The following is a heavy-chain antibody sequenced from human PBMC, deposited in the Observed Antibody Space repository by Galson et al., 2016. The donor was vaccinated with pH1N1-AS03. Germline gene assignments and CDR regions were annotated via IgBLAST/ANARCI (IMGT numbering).Heavy chain of an antibody. CDR2: IYTRGSP. J-gene: IGHJ4*02. Sequence: TLSLTCTVSGVSISSSSYYWSWIRQPAGKGLEWIGRIYTRGSPNYNPSLKSRVTISLDTSKNQLSLKLSSVTAADTAVYYCARWGLELPLDYWGQGTLVTVSS. D-gene: IGHD2-21*01. CDR1: GVSISSSSYY. CDR3: ARWGLELPLDY. V-gene: IGHV4-61*02.